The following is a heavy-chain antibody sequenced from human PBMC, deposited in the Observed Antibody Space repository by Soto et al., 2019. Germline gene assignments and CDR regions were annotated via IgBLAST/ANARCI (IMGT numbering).Heavy chain of an antibody. CDR2: IYYRGST. Sequence: SETLSLTCIVSGDSVSSGSYYWSWIRQPPGKGLEWIGHIYYRGSTNYNPSLKSRVTISIDTSRNQFSLKLNSVTAADTALYYCARGLDYVGFDYWGQGTLVTVSS. V-gene: IGHV4-61*01. CDR1: GDSVSSGSYY. D-gene: IGHD4-17*01. J-gene: IGHJ4*02. CDR3: ARGLDYVGFDY.